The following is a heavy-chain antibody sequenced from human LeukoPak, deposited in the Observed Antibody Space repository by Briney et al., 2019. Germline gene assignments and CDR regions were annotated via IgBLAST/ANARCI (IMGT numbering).Heavy chain of an antibody. Sequence: SETLSLTCTVSGGSISSGGYYWSWIRQHPGKGLEWIGYIYYSGSTYYNPSLKSRVTISVDTSKNQFSLKLSSVTAADTAVYYCARSDYVWGSHNHWGQGTLVTVSS. D-gene: IGHD3-16*01. CDR2: IYYSGST. V-gene: IGHV4-31*03. CDR3: ARSDYVWGSHNH. J-gene: IGHJ5*02. CDR1: GGSISSGGYY.